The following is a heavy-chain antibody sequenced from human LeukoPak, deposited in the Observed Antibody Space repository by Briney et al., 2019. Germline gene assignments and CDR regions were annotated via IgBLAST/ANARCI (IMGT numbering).Heavy chain of an antibody. V-gene: IGHV4-59*08. J-gene: IGHJ4*02. CDR1: GGSISIYY. CDR3: AGYDILTGYFDY. D-gene: IGHD3-9*01. CDR2: IYYSGST. Sequence: PSETLSLTCTVSGGSISIYYWSWIRQPPGKGLEGRGYIYYSGSTNYNPSLKSRVPISVDTSKNQFSLKLSSVTAADTAVYYCAGYDILTGYFDYWGQGTLVTVSS.